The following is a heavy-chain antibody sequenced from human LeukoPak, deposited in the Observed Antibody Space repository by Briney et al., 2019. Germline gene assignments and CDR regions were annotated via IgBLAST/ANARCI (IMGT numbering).Heavy chain of an antibody. J-gene: IGHJ4*02. V-gene: IGHV4-59*08. CDR1: GGSISTYY. CDR2: IYYSGST. Sequence: PSETPSLTCTVSGGSISTYYWSWIRQPPGKGLEWIGYIYYSGSTNYNPSLKSRVTISVDTSKNQFSLKLSSVTAADTALYYCARQTLTYYYDSSGYSEGAYFDYWGQGTLVTVSS. D-gene: IGHD3-22*01. CDR3: ARQTLTYYYDSSGYSEGAYFDY.